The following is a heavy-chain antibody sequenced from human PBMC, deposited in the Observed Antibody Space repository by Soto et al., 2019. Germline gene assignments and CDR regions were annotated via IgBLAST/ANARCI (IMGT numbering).Heavy chain of an antibody. CDR1: GFTVSSNY. Sequence: GGSLRLSCAASGFTVSSNYMSWVRQPPGKGLEWVSVIYSGGSTYYAGSVKGRFTISRDNSKNTLYLQMNSLRAEDTAVYYCTRASRNYYDSSGYLYYFDYWGQGTLVTVSS. V-gene: IGHV3-66*01. D-gene: IGHD3-22*01. CDR3: TRASRNYYDSSGYLYYFDY. J-gene: IGHJ4*02. CDR2: IYSGGST.